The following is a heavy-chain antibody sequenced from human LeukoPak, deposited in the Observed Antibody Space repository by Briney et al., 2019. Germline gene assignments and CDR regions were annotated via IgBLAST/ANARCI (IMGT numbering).Heavy chain of an antibody. CDR2: TYYRSKWYY. D-gene: IGHD2-2*02. Sequence: SQTLSLTCALSGDSVSSNSAAWDWVRQSPSRGLEWLGRTYYRSKWYYGYAVSVKSRITINPDTSKNQFSLQLNSVTPEDTAIYYCTRTIAGYIDYWGQGTLVTVSS. J-gene: IGHJ4*02. V-gene: IGHV6-1*01. CDR3: TRTIAGYIDY. CDR1: GDSVSSNSAA.